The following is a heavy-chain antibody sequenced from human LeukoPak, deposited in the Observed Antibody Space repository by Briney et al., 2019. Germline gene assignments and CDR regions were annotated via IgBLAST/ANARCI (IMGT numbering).Heavy chain of an antibody. Sequence: PSETLSLTCTVSGVSISSSNSYRGWIRQPPGKGLEWIGSIYYSGNTYYNASLKSQVSISIDTSKNQFSLRLTSVTAADTAVYYCARVTGYIVEDYFDYWGQGTLVTVSS. CDR2: IYYSGNT. CDR1: GVSISSSNSY. CDR3: ARVTGYIVEDYFDY. J-gene: IGHJ4*02. D-gene: IGHD3-22*01. V-gene: IGHV4-39*01.